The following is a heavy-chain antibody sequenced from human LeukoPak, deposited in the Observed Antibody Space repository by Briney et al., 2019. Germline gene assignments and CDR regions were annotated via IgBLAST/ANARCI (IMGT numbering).Heavy chain of an antibody. Sequence: ASVKVSCEASGYTFTSYGISWVRQAPGQGLEWMGWISAYNGNTNYARKVQGRVTMTTDTSTSTAYMELRSLRSDDTAVYYCVRDHIGYNYGPFDYWGQGTLVTVSS. J-gene: IGHJ4*02. CDR3: VRDHIGYNYGPFDY. V-gene: IGHV1-18*01. CDR2: ISAYNGNT. D-gene: IGHD5-18*01. CDR1: GYTFTSYG.